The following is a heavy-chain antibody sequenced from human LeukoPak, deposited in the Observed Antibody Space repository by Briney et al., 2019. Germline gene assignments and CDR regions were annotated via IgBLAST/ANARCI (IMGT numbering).Heavy chain of an antibody. CDR3: ARVRGYYYDSSGYYPGRYNFDY. Sequence: PSETLSLTCTVSGGSISSSSYYWGWIRQPPGKGLEWIGSIYHSGSTYYNPSLKSRVTISVDTSKNQFSLKLSSVTAADTAVYYCARVRGYYYDSSGYYPGRYNFDYWGQGTLVTVSS. CDR1: GGSISSSSYY. V-gene: IGHV4-39*07. CDR2: IYHSGST. J-gene: IGHJ4*02. D-gene: IGHD3-22*01.